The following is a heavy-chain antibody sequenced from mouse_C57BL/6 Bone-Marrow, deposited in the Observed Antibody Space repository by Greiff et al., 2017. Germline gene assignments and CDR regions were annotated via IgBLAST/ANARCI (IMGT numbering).Heavy chain of an antibody. J-gene: IGHJ4*01. Sequence: VQLQESGAELVRPGASVKLSCKASGYTFTDYYINWVKQRPGQGLEWIARIYPGSGNTYYNEKFKGKATLTAEKSSSTAYMQLRSLTSEDSAVYFCARWATMDYWGQGTSVTVSS. CDR1: GYTFTDYY. V-gene: IGHV1-76*01. CDR3: ARWATMDY. CDR2: IYPGSGNT.